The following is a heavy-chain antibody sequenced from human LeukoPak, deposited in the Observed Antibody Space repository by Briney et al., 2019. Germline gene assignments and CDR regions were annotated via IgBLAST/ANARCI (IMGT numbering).Heavy chain of an antibody. D-gene: IGHD5-18*01. CDR1: GYTFTSYG. V-gene: IGHV1-18*01. CDR2: ISAYNGNT. CDR3: ARDGHGYLGGYYYYGMDV. Sequence: ASVKVSCKASGYTFTSYGISWVRQAPGQGLEWMGWISAYNGNTNYAQKLQGRVTMTTDTSTSTAYMELRSLRSDDTAVYYCARDGHGYLGGYYYYGMDVWGQGTTVTVSS. J-gene: IGHJ6*02.